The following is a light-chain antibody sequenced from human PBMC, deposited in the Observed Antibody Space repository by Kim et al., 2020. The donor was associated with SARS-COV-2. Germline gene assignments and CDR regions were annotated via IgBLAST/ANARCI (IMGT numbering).Light chain of an antibody. CDR1: SSNVGSGYG. CDR2: GNT. CDR3: QSYDPSLSNPYV. V-gene: IGLV1-40*01. Sequence: TIACTGGSSNVGSGYGVHWYQQLPGEAPKLLISGNTHRPSGIPDRFSASKSGSSASLAIDGLQVEDEADYFCQSYDPSLSNPYVFGTGTKVTVL. J-gene: IGLJ1*01.